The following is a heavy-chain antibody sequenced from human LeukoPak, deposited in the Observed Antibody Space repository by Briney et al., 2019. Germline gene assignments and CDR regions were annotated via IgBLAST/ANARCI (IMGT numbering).Heavy chain of an antibody. Sequence: KPSETLSLTCAVYGGSFSGYYWSWIRQPPGKGLEWIGEINHSGSTNYNPSLESRVTISVDTSKNQFSLKLSSVTAADTAVYYCARLYPRGYWGQGTLVTVSS. CDR1: GGSFSGYY. V-gene: IGHV4-34*01. D-gene: IGHD2-2*02. CDR2: INHSGST. CDR3: ARLYPRGY. J-gene: IGHJ4*02.